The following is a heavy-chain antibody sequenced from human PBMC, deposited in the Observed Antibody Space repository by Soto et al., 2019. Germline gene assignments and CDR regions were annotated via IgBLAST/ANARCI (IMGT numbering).Heavy chain of an antibody. Sequence: SETLSLTCTVSGGSIRSWYWSWIRQPPGKRLEWIGYIYYSGSTNYNPSLKSRVTISVDTSKNQFSLKLSSVTAADTAVYYCERRYDYSFDYWGQGTLVTVSS. V-gene: IGHV4-59*01. CDR2: IYYSGST. CDR1: GGSIRSWY. J-gene: IGHJ4*02. CDR3: ERRYDYSFDY. D-gene: IGHD4-4*01.